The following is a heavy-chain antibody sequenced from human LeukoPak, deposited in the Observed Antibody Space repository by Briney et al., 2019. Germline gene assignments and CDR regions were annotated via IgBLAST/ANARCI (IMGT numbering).Heavy chain of an antibody. CDR1: GFTFSSYA. CDR3: AKRARKCADCIVGENSDY. J-gene: IGHJ4*02. Sequence: PGGSLRLSCAASGFTFSSYAMSWVRQAPGKGLEWVSAISGSGGSTYYADSVKGRFTISRDNSKNTLYLQMNSLRAEDTAVYYCAKRARKCADCIVGENSDYWGQGTLVTVSS. D-gene: IGHD1-26*01. CDR2: ISGSGGST. V-gene: IGHV3-23*01.